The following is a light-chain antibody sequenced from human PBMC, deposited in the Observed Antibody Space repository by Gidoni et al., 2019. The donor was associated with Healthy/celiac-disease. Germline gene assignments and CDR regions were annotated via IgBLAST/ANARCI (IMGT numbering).Light chain of an antibody. J-gene: IGKJ2*01. Sequence: EIVMTQSPATLSVSPGERATLSCRASHSVSSNLAWYQQKPGQAPRLLIYGASTRATGIPARFRGSGSGTEFTLTISSLQSEDFAVYYCQQYNNWPPNTFGQGTKLEIK. CDR1: HSVSSN. CDR3: QQYNNWPPNT. CDR2: GAS. V-gene: IGKV3-15*01.